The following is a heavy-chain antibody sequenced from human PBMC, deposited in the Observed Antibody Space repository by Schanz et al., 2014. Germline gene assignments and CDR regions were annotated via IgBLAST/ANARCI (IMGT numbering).Heavy chain of an antibody. V-gene: IGHV3-11*05. CDR2: VSSSSSYT. CDR3: AKYRGYYRVSGSYRELEY. D-gene: IGHD3-10*01. J-gene: IGHJ4*02. CDR1: GFTFSDYY. Sequence: QVQLVESGGGLVKPGGSLRLSCAASGFTFSDYYMSWIRQAPGKGLEWVSYVSSSSSYTHYADSVKGRFTISRDNAKNSLFLQMNSLRPEDTAVYYCAKYRGYYRVSGSYRELEYWGQGTLVTGSS.